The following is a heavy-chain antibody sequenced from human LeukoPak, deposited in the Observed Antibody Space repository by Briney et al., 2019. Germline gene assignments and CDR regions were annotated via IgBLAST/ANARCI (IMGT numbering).Heavy chain of an antibody. J-gene: IGHJ3*01. Sequence: PGGSLRLSCAASGFTFSSYWMHWVRHAPGKGLVWVSRIYSDGSATSYVDSVKGRFTISRDNAKNTLYLQMNSLRAEDTAVYYCARAPDRGTYNSGAFDVWGQGTMVTVSS. D-gene: IGHD1-26*01. V-gene: IGHV3-74*01. CDR1: GFTFSSYW. CDR2: IYSDGSAT. CDR3: ARAPDRGTYNSGAFDV.